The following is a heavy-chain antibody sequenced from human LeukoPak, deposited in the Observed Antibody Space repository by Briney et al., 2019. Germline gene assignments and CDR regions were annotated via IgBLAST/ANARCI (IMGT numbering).Heavy chain of an antibody. CDR2: INPSGGST. V-gene: IGHV1-46*01. Sequence: ASVKVSCKASGYTFTSYYMHWVRQAPGQGLEWMGIINPSGGSTSYAQKFQGRVTMTRDTSTSTAYMELRSLRSDDTAVYYCARGGIAAAGGYYYYYGMDVWGQGTTVTVSS. D-gene: IGHD6-13*01. CDR1: GYTFTSYY. CDR3: ARGGIAAAGGYYYYYGMDV. J-gene: IGHJ6*02.